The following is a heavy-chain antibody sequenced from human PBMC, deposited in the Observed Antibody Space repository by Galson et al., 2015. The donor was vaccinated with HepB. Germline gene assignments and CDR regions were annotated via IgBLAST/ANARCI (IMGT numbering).Heavy chain of an antibody. V-gene: IGHV1-2*02. CDR1: GYSLTDYY. J-gene: IGHJ4*02. Sequence: SVKVSCKASGYSLTDYYIHWVRQAPGQRLEWMGWINPNTGDTNYAQKFQGRVTLTRDTYISTVYMHLSRLRSDDTAVYYCARGKYCRESTCYGISDYWGRGALVTVSS. CDR2: INPNTGDT. D-gene: IGHD2-15*01. CDR3: ARGKYCRESTCYGISDY.